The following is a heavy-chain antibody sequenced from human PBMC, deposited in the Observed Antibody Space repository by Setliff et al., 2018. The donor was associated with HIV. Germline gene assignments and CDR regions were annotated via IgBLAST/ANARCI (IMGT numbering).Heavy chain of an antibody. CDR1: GFTVSSNY. CDR2: IYSGGST. Sequence: PGGSLRLSCAASGFTVSSNYMSWVRQAPGKGLEWVSVIYSGGSTYYADSGKGRFTISRDNFKNTLYLQMNSRRAEDTAVYYCAAGSSNYDYFDYWGQGTLVTVSS. CDR3: AAGSSNYDYFDY. J-gene: IGHJ4*02. V-gene: IGHV3-53*01. D-gene: IGHD4-4*01.